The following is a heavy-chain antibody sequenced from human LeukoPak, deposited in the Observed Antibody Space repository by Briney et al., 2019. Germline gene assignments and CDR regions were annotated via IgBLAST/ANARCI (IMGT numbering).Heavy chain of an antibody. Sequence: ASVKVSCKASGYTFTSYGISWVRQAPGQGLEWMGWTSAYNGNTNYAQKLQGRVTMTTDTSTSTAYMELRSLRSDDTAVYYCARSEGVVPAAPLRFDPWGQGTLVTVSS. J-gene: IGHJ5*02. CDR1: GYTFTSYG. CDR3: ARSEGVVPAAPLRFDP. D-gene: IGHD2-2*01. V-gene: IGHV1-18*01. CDR2: TSAYNGNT.